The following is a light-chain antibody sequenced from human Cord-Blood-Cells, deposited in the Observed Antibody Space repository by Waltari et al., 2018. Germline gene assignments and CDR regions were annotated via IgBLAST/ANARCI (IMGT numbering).Light chain of an antibody. J-gene: IGKJ2*01. Sequence: DIQMNQSPSTLAASVGDRVTITFRASPSISSWLAWYQQKPGKAPKLLIYDASSLESGVPSRFSGSGSGTEFTLTISSLQPDDLATYYCQQYNSYSYTFGQGTKLEIK. CDR3: QQYNSYSYT. V-gene: IGKV1-5*01. CDR1: PSISSW. CDR2: DAS.